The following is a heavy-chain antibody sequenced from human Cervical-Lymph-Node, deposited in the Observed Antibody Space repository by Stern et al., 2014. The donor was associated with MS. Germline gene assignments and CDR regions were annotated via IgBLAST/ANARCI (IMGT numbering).Heavy chain of an antibody. Sequence: QITLXXXGPALVKPTQTLTLTCTFSGFSVSTSDVGVAWIRQPPGKALEXLALIFCNDHKRYSPSLRNRLSITKDTSKNQXFLTVXXVDPVXXXXXXXALKGRXXYXXXXXXXWG. J-gene: IGHJ1*01. CDR1: GFSVSTSDVG. CDR2: IFCNDHK. V-gene: IGHV2-5*01. CDR3: ALKGRXXYXXXXXXX. D-gene: IGHD5-24*01.